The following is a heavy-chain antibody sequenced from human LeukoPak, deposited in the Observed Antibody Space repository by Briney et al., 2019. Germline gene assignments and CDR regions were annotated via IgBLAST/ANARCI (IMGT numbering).Heavy chain of an antibody. V-gene: IGHV4-39*07. CDR2: IYYSGST. CDR3: ARVSKQWLAFYYYYYMDV. D-gene: IGHD6-19*01. Sequence: SETLSLTCTVSGGSISSSSYYWGWIRQPPGKGLEWIGSIYYSGSTNYNPSLKSRVTVSVDTSKNQFSLKLSSVTAADTAVYYCARVSKQWLAFYYYYYMDVWGKGTTVTVSS. CDR1: GGSISSSSYY. J-gene: IGHJ6*03.